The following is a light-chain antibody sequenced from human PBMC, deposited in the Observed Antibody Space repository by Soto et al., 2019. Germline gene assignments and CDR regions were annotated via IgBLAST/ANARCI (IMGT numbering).Light chain of an antibody. CDR1: SSNIGSNY. CDR3: AAWDDSLSGVV. Sequence: QPVLTQPPSASGTPGQRVTISCSGSSSNIGSNYVFWYQHLPGTAPKLLIYRSNQRPSGVPDRFSGSKSGTSASLAISGLRSEDETDYYCAAWDDSLSGVVFGGGTKLTVL. J-gene: IGLJ2*01. CDR2: RSN. V-gene: IGLV1-47*01.